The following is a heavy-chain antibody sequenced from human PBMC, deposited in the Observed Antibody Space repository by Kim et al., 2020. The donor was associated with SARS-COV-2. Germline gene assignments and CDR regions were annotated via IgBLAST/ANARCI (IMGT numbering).Heavy chain of an antibody. CDR1: GLTFSSYA. D-gene: IGHD4-4*01. V-gene: IGHV3-23*01. CDR2: ISDHGGEI. Sequence: GGSLRLSCVASGLTFSSYAMTWVRQAPGRGLEWVSVISDHGGEIYYTDSVKGRFTISRDNSKNTMFLQMNSLRVEDTAIYYCAKGGLTVFRRTRFDYWGQGTPVTVSP. CDR3: AKGGLTVFRRTRFDY. J-gene: IGHJ4*02.